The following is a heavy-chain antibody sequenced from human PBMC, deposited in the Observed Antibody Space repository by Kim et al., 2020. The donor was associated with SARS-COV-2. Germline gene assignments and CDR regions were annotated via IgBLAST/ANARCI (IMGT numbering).Heavy chain of an antibody. Sequence: ASVKVSCKASGYSFTTYAMHWVRQAPGQGLEWMGWINTSTGKPTYFQGFFPDNTIRDRKSTRLNSIHQCALRIPASAVNNCASSSIVGAANFDYWGQGTL. CDR2: INTSTGKP. CDR1: GYSFTTYA. D-gene: IGHD1-26*01. J-gene: IGHJ4*02. V-gene: IGHV7-4-1*01. CDR3: ASSSIVGAANFDY.